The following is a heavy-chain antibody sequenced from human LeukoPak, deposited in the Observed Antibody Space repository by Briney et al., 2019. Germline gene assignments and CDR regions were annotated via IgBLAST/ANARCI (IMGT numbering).Heavy chain of an antibody. D-gene: IGHD4-17*01. CDR2: IKQDGSEK. V-gene: IGHV3-7*01. CDR1: GFTFSSYW. J-gene: IGHJ4*02. CDR3: ARADDYGDYVNYFDY. Sequence: AGSLRLSCAASGFTFSSYWMSWVRQAPGKGLEWVANIKQDGSEKYYVDSVKGRFTISRDNAKNSLYLQMNSLRAEDTAVYYCARADDYGDYVNYFDYWGQGTLVTVSS.